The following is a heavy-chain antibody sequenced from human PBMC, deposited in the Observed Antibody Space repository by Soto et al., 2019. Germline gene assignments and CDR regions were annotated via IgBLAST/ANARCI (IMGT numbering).Heavy chain of an antibody. CDR2: IRSKANNYAT. Sequence: EVQLVESGGGLVQPGGSLKLSCAASGFTFSRFAMHWVRQASGKGLEWVGRIRSKANNYATEYAVSVKGRFTISRDDSKNTAYLQMNSLETEDTAVDYCTRWCSSCGVGRLDPWGQGTLVTVSS. CDR3: TRWCSSCGVGRLDP. J-gene: IGHJ5*02. D-gene: IGHD2-8*01. V-gene: IGHV3-73*01. CDR1: GFTFSRFA.